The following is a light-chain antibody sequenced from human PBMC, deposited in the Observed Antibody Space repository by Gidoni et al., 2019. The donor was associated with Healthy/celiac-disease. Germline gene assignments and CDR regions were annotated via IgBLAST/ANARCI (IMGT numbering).Light chain of an antibody. Sequence: QSALPQPASVSGSPGQSITISCTGTSTDVGGYNYVPWYQQHPGKAPKLMIYDVSNRPSGVSNRFSGSKSGNTDSLTISGLQAEDEADYYCSSYTSSSTVVFGGGTKLTVL. CDR3: SSYTSSSTVV. CDR2: DVS. CDR1: STDVGGYNY. J-gene: IGLJ2*01. V-gene: IGLV2-14*03.